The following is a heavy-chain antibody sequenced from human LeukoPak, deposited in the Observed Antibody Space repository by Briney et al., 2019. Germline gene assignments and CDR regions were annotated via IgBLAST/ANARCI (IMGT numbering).Heavy chain of an antibody. Sequence: PGGSLRLSCAASGFTFSLYVMSWVRQAPGKGLEWVSGISASGGSRYYADSVKGGFTISRDNTRNTVFLQVNSLRGDDTAVYYCAQDRGATVTTFAHWGLGTLVTVSS. CDR1: GFTFSLYV. CDR3: AQDRGATVTTFAH. D-gene: IGHD4-17*01. CDR2: ISASGGSR. V-gene: IGHV3-23*01. J-gene: IGHJ4*02.